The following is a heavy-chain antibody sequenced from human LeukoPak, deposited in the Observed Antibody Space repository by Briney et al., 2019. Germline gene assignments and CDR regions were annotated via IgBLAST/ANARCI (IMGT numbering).Heavy chain of an antibody. CDR2: IKQDGSEK. Sequence: GGSLRLSCAASGFTFSSYWMSWVRQAPGKGLEWVANIKQDGSEKYYVDSVKGRFTISRDNAKNSLYLQMNSLRAEDTAVYYCASPQYCSSTSCSVSWGAFEIWGQGTMVTVSS. V-gene: IGHV3-7*01. CDR1: GFTFSSYW. D-gene: IGHD2-2*01. CDR3: ASPQYCSSTSCSVSWGAFEI. J-gene: IGHJ3*02.